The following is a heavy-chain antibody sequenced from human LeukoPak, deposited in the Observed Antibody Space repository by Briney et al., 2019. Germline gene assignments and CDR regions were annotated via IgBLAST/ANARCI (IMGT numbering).Heavy chain of an antibody. J-gene: IGHJ4*02. CDR2: IYYTGSAA. V-gene: IGHV4-59*01. CDR3: TRVRDSGTSDY. Sequence: PSETLSLTCTVSGGSLTYYYWSWIRQPPRKGLEWIGYIYYTGSAAKYPPYLKGRATISVDTYKNQVSLNLNSATAAAAAIYYCTRVRDSGTSDYWGQGTLVTVSS. CDR1: GGSLTYYY. D-gene: IGHD1-26*01.